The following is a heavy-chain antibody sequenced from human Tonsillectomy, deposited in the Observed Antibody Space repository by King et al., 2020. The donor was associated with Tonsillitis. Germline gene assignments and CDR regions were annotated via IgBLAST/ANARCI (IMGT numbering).Heavy chain of an antibody. J-gene: IGHJ4*02. CDR2: ISSKGGST. CDR3: VKDDEYDSSGNYGTEY. Sequence: VQLVESGEGLVQPGGSLRLSCTASGFTFGSSAMLWVRQAPGKGLEYVSSISSKGGSTNYAETVKGRFTISRDNSKNTLYLQMSGLRVEDTAVYYCVKDDEYDSSGNYGTEYWGQGTLVTVSS. CDR1: GFTFGSSA. D-gene: IGHD3-22*01. V-gene: IGHV3-64D*06.